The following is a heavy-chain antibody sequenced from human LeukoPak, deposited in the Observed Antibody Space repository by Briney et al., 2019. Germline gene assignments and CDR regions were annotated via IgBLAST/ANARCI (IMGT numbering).Heavy chain of an antibody. D-gene: IGHD3-10*01. CDR3: ARHLSPYYGSGSYYSSYYYGMDV. J-gene: IGHJ6*02. Sequence: PSETLSLTCTVFGDSVSSGSYFWSWIRQPPGKGLEWIGYIYYSGSTDYNPSLKSRVTLSLDTSKNQFSLKLSSVTAADTAVYYCARHLSPYYGSGSYYSSYYYGMDVWGQGTTVTVS. CDR2: IYYSGST. V-gene: IGHV4-61*01. CDR1: GDSVSSGSYF.